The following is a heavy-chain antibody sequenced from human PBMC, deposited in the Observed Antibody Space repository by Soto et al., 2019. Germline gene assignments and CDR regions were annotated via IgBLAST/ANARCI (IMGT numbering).Heavy chain of an antibody. J-gene: IGHJ4*02. CDR1: GGSISSSSYY. V-gene: IGHV4-39*01. CDR2: IYYSGST. D-gene: IGHD6-13*01. CDR3: AGFIAAALYSFDY. Sequence: SETLSLTCTVSGGSISSSSYYWGWIRQPPGKGLEWIGSIYYSGSTYYNPSLKSRVTISVDTSKNQFSLKLSSVTAADTAVYYCAGFIAAALYSFDYWGQGILVTVSS.